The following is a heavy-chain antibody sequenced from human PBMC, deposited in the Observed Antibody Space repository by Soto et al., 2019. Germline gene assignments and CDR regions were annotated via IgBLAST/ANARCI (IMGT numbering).Heavy chain of an antibody. D-gene: IGHD3-10*01. CDR3: TAPRDEYGSGVSWFTYGMDI. V-gene: IGHV3-23*01. CDR2: LDGAGGST. Sequence: RLSCLASGFTFSDSAMTWVRHVPGRGLEWVASLDGAGGSTYYADSVRGRFTISRDNSQNTLFLQMKRLTVDDTAIYYCTAPRDEYGSGVSWFTYGMDIWGQGTTVTVSS. CDR1: GFTFSDSA. J-gene: IGHJ6*02.